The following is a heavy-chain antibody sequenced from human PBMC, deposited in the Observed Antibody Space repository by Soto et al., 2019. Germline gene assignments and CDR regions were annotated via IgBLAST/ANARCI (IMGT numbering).Heavy chain of an antibody. CDR1: GFTFSSYA. Sequence: HPGGSLRLSCAASGFTFSSYAMSWVRQAPGKGLEWVSAISGSGGSTYYADSVKGWFTISRDNSKNTLYLQMNSLRAEDTAVYYCAKGRRIAVAGKAYYYYYMDVWGKGTTVTVSS. J-gene: IGHJ6*03. CDR3: AKGRRIAVAGKAYYYYYMDV. CDR2: ISGSGGST. V-gene: IGHV3-23*01. D-gene: IGHD6-19*01.